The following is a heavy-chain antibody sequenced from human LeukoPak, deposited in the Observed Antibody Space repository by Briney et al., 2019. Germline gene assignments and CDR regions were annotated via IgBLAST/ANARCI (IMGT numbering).Heavy chain of an antibody. D-gene: IGHD3-3*01. CDR3: ARGQWVPELEWLLTGNYYYGMDV. J-gene: IGHJ6*02. CDR2: ISYDGSNK. V-gene: IGHV3-30*04. CDR1: GFTFSSYA. Sequence: GGSLRLSCAASGFTFSSYAMHWVRQAPGKGLEWVAVISYDGSNKYYADSVKGRFTISRDNSKNTLYLQMNSLRAEDTAVYYCARGQWVPELEWLLTGNYYYGMDVWGQGTTVTVSS.